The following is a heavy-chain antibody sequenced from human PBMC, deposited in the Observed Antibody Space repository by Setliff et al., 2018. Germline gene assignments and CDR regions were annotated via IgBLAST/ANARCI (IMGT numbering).Heavy chain of an antibody. J-gene: IGHJ4*02. CDR3: AKELIEVLMTGLEF. V-gene: IGHV3-30*02. D-gene: IGHD3-22*01. Sequence: GGSLRLSCATSGFSFSNYCMHWVRQAPGKGLEWVSFIRHDGNNKYYKDSVRGRFTISRDNSKNTVYLQMNSLRPEDTAAYFCAKELIEVLMTGLEFWGQGAMVTVSS. CDR2: IRHDGNNK. CDR1: GFSFSNYC.